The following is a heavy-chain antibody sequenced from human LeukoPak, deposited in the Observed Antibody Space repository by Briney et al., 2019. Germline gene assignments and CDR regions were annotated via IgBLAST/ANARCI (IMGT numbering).Heavy chain of an antibody. J-gene: IGHJ4*02. CDR2: ISAYNGNT. CDR3: ARGTGGDSLVMDQALDY. V-gene: IGHV1-18*01. D-gene: IGHD6-13*01. CDR1: GYTFTSYG. Sequence: ASVKVSCKASGYTFTSYGISWVRQAPGQGLEWMGWISAYNGNTNYAQKLQGRVTMTTDTSTSTAYMELRSLRSDDTAVYYCARGTGGDSLVMDQALDYWGQGTLVTVSS.